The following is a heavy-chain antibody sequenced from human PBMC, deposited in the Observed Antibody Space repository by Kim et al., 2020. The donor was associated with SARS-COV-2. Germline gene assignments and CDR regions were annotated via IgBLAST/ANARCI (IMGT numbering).Heavy chain of an antibody. D-gene: IGHD3-3*01. CDR1: GGSISSGGYY. J-gene: IGHJ3*02. V-gene: IGHV4-31*03. Sequence: SETLSLTCTVSGGSISSGGYYWSWIRQHPGKGLEWIGYIYYSASTYYNPSLKSRVTISVDTSKNQFSLKLSSVTAADTAVYYCARDDVFSPPGAFDIWGQGTMVTVSS. CDR2: IYYSAST. CDR3: ARDDVFSPPGAFDI.